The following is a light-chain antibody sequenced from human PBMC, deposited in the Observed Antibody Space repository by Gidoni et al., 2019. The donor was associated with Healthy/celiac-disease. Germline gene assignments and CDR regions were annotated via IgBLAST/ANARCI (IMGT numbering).Light chain of an antibody. CDR1: QSVSRSY. CDR2: GSS. CDR3: QQYGNSPLT. V-gene: IGKV3-20*01. Sequence: EIVLTQSPGTLSLSPGQRATHSCRATQSVSRSYLAWYQQKPGQAPMLFIYGSSSRATGIPDRFSGSGSGTDFTLTISRLEPEDFAVYYCQQYGNSPLTFGGGTTVEI. J-gene: IGKJ4*01.